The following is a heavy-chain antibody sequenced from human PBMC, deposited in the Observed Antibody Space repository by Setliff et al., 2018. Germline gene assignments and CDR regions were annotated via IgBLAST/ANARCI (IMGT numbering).Heavy chain of an antibody. Sequence: NPGGSLRLSCAASTFTLGTYSMHWVRQAPGKGLAWVSSISPYSDYIYYADSVKGRFTISRDNAKNSLYLQMNSLGAEDTAVYFCARSPANGGHDAFDIWGQGTMVTVSS. D-gene: IGHD6-25*01. CDR3: ARSPANGGHDAFDI. V-gene: IGHV3-21*06. CDR2: ISPYSDYI. CDR1: TFTLGTYS. J-gene: IGHJ3*02.